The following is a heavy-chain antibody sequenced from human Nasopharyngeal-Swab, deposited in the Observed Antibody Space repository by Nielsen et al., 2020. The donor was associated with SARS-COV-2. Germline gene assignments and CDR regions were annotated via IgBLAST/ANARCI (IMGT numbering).Heavy chain of an antibody. Sequence: GGSLRLSCTASGFTFGDYAMSWVRQAPGKGLEWVANIKQDASEKSYVDSVKGRFTISRDNAKNSLYLQMNSLRAEDTAVYYCARVYYGCLESWGQGTLVTVSS. CDR3: ARVYYGCLES. V-gene: IGHV3-7*01. CDR1: GFTFGDYA. CDR2: IKQDASEK. D-gene: IGHD3-10*01. J-gene: IGHJ4*02.